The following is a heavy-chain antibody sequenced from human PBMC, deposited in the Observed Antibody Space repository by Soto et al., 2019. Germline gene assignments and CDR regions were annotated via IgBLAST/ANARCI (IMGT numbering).Heavy chain of an antibody. D-gene: IGHD3-9*01. Sequence: PGGSLRLSCAASGFIFKHHAMNWVRQAPGKGLEWVSYISSGSSTIYYADSVKGRFTISRDNAKNSLYLQMNSLRAEDTAVYYCAGLRYFDWTVDVWGQGTTVTVSS. CDR2: ISSGSSTI. J-gene: IGHJ6*02. CDR1: GFIFKHHA. V-gene: IGHV3-48*04. CDR3: AGLRYFDWTVDV.